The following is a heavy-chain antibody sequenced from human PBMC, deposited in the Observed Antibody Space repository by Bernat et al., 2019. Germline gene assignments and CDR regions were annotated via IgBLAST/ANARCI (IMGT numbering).Heavy chain of an antibody. V-gene: IGHV3-23*01. CDR1: GFTFSSYA. CDR3: ARDGTVGLMMYYFDY. D-gene: IGHD3-16*01. J-gene: IGHJ4*02. Sequence: EVQLLESGGGLVQPGGSLRLSCAASGFTFSSYAMSWVRQAPGKGLEWVSAISGSGGSTYYADSVKGRFTISRDNSKNTLYLQMNSLRAEDTAVYYCARDGTVGLMMYYFDYWGQGTLVTVSS. CDR2: ISGSGGST.